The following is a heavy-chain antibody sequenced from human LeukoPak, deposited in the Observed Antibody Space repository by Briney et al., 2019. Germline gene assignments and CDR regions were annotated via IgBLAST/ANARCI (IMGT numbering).Heavy chain of an antibody. CDR2: IYYSGST. D-gene: IGHD2-2*01. V-gene: IGHV4-59*01. J-gene: IGHJ4*02. CDR3: ARARYCSGTSCAPGY. CDR1: GGSMSSYS. Sequence: PSETLSLTCTVSGGSMSSYSWNWIRQPPGKGLEWIGYIYYSGSTNYNPSLKSRVTISVDTSKNQFSLKLSSVTAADTAVYYCARARYCSGTSCAPGYWGQGTLVTVSS.